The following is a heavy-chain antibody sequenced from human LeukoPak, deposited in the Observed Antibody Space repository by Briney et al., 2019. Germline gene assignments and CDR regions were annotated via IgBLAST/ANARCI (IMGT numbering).Heavy chain of an antibody. CDR3: ARSYSGSFLY. V-gene: IGHV4-61*02. CDR2: IYTSGST. J-gene: IGHJ1*01. D-gene: IGHD1-26*01. CDR1: GGSISSGSYY. Sequence: SQTLSLTCTVSGGSISSGSYYWSWIRQPAGKGLEWIGRIYTSGSTTYNPSLKSRVTISVDTSKNQFSLKLISVTAADTAVYYCARSYSGSFLYWGQGSLVTVSS.